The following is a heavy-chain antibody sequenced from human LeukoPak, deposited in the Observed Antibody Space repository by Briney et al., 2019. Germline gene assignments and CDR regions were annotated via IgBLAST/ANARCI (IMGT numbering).Heavy chain of an antibody. D-gene: IGHD1-1*01. V-gene: IGHV1-18*04. CDR3: ARANWNDVPDAFDI. CDR1: GYTSTSYG. CDR2: ISAYNGNT. Sequence: ASVKVSCKASGYTSTSYGISWVRQAPGQGLEWMGWISAYNGNTNYAQKLQGRVTMTTDTSTSTAYMELRSLRSDDTAVYYCARANWNDVPDAFDIWGQGTMVTVSS. J-gene: IGHJ3*02.